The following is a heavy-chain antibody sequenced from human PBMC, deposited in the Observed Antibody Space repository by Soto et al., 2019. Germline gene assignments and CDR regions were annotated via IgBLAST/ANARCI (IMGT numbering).Heavy chain of an antibody. CDR2: ISISGGST. CDR1: GFTFSNYA. CDR3: AKHRGYSNYAFDY. Sequence: EVQLLESGGGFIQPGGSLRLSCAASGFTFSNYAMSWVRQAPGKGLEWVSSISISGGSTYYADSVKGRFTISRDNSKNTLYLQMNSLRAEDTALYYCAKHRGYSNYAFDYLGQGTLVTVSS. J-gene: IGHJ4*02. D-gene: IGHD4-4*01. V-gene: IGHV3-23*01.